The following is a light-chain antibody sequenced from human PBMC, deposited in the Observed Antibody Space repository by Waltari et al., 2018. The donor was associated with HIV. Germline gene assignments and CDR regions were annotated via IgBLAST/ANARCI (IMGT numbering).Light chain of an antibody. V-gene: IGKV3-15*01. J-gene: IGKJ1*01. CDR2: AAS. Sequence: EVVMTQSPATLSVSPGERAALACRASQSVSSNLAWYQQKPGQAPWLLIYAASTRATGVPVRISGSGSGTEFTLPISSLQSEDFAVYYCQQYNDWPRTFGQGTKVEIK. CDR1: QSVSSN. CDR3: QQYNDWPRT.